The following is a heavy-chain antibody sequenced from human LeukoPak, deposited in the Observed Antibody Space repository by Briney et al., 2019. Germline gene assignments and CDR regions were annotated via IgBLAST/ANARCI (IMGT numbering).Heavy chain of an antibody. Sequence: SGTLSLTCAVSGGSISSSNWWSWVRQPPGKGLEWIGEIYHSGSTSYNPSLKSRVTISVDKSKNQFSLKLSSVTAADTAVYYCARRPGYSSGWLDYWGQGTLVTVSS. CDR2: IYHSGST. CDR3: ARRPGYSSGWLDY. V-gene: IGHV4-4*02. D-gene: IGHD6-19*01. J-gene: IGHJ4*02. CDR1: GGSISSSNW.